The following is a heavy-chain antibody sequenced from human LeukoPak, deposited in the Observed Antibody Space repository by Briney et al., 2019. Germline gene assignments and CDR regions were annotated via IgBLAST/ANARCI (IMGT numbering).Heavy chain of an antibody. Sequence: GGSLRLSCAASGFTFNSYGMHWVRQAPGKGLEWVAVIWYDGSNKYYADSVKGRFTISRDNSKTSLYLQMSSLRAEDTAVYYCALTAAVFDYSYYYGMDVWGQGTAVTVSS. CDR3: ALTAAVFDYSYYYGMDV. V-gene: IGHV3-33*01. J-gene: IGHJ6*02. D-gene: IGHD6-13*01. CDR1: GFTFNSYG. CDR2: IWYDGSNK.